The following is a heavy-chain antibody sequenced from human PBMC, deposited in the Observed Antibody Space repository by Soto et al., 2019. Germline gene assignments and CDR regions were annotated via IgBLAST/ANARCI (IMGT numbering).Heavy chain of an antibody. CDR1: GGSISNYY. CDR2: IYSSGST. CDR3: ARDHPHSYGVYYFDY. V-gene: IGHV4-59*01. D-gene: IGHD5-18*01. J-gene: IGHJ4*02. Sequence: SDTLSLTSTDSGGSISNYYWNWIRQSPGKGLEWIGYIYSSGSTHYNPSLQNRVTISIDTSKNQVSLKVNSVTAADTAVYYCARDHPHSYGVYYFDYWGQGTPVTVS.